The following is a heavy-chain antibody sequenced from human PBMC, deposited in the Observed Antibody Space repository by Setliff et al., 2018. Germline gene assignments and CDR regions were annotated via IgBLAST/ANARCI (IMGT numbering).Heavy chain of an antibody. V-gene: IGHV4-39*07. Sequence: PSETLSLTCTVSGDSISRSTHYWAWIRQPPGKGLEWIGNIYKSGITYYNPSLKSRVDISVDTSKNHFSLKLTSVTAAGTAAYCRARYTCRLPERSIYGSFDDWGQGALVTVSS. CDR1: GDSISRSTHY. CDR2: IYKSGIT. J-gene: IGHJ4*02. CDR3: ARYTCRLPERSIYGSFDD. D-gene: IGHD3-3*01.